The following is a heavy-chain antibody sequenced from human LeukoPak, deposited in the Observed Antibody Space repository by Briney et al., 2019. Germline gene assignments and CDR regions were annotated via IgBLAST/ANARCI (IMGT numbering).Heavy chain of an antibody. CDR3: ARTLPKPRGEDY. D-gene: IGHD3-16*01. Sequence: MASETLSLTCTVSGGSFSSYYWSWIRQPPGKGLEWIGYIYYSGSTNYNPSLKSRVTISVDTSKNQFSLRLSSVTAADTAVYYCARTLPKPRGEDYWGQGTLVTVSS. V-gene: IGHV4-59*01. CDR1: GGSFSSYY. J-gene: IGHJ4*02. CDR2: IYYSGST.